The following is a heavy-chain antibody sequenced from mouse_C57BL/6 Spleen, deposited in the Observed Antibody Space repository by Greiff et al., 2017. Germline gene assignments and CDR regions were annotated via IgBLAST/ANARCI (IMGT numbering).Heavy chain of an antibody. V-gene: IGHV1-80*01. CDR2: IYPGDGDT. CDR3: ARGTVGYFDV. CDR1: GYAFSSYW. D-gene: IGHD1-1*01. Sequence: QVQLKESGAELVKPGASVKISCKASGYAFSSYWMNWVKQRPGKGLEWIGQIYPGDGDTNYNGKFKGKATLTADKSSSTAYMQLSSLTSEDSAVYFCARGTVGYFDVWGTGTTVTVSS. J-gene: IGHJ1*03.